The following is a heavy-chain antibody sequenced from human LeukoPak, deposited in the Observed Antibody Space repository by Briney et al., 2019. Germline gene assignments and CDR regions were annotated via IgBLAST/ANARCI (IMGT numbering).Heavy chain of an antibody. CDR3: ARFSSIAAAFDH. CDR2: IYYSGST. CDR1: GGSISSYY. D-gene: IGHD6-13*01. V-gene: IGHV4-59*12. J-gene: IGHJ4*02. Sequence: PSETLSLTCTVSGGSISSYYWSWIRQPPGKGLEWIGYIYYSGSTNYNPSLKSRVTMSVDASKNQFSLNLSSVTAADTAVYYCARFSSIAAAFDHWGLGTLVTVSS.